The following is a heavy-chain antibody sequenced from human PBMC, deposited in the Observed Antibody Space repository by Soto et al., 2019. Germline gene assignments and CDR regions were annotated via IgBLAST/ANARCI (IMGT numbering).Heavy chain of an antibody. CDR1: GGTFSSYA. CDR2: IIPIFGTA. V-gene: IGHV1-69*13. CDR3: ARSHPIVVVVAATGWFDP. D-gene: IGHD2-15*01. J-gene: IGHJ5*02. Sequence: ASVKVSCKASGGTFSSYAISWVRQAPGQGLEWMGGIIPIFGTAIYAQKFQGRVTITADESTSTAYMELSSLRSEDTAVYYCARSHPIVVVVAATGWFDPWGQGTLVTVSS.